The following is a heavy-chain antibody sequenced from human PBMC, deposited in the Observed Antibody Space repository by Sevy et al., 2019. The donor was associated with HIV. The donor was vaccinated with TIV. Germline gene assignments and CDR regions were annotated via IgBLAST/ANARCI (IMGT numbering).Heavy chain of an antibody. D-gene: IGHD3-10*01. Sequence: GGSLRLSCAASGFTFGDYYMSWVRQAPGQGLEWIAYISSTGSTVYYGDSVKGRFTISRDNAERSLYLQMNSLRVGDTAVYFCVRDYGHLRLYGMDVWGPGTTVTVSS. V-gene: IGHV3-11*04. CDR3: VRDYGHLRLYGMDV. CDR2: ISSTGSTV. J-gene: IGHJ6*02. CDR1: GFTFGDYY.